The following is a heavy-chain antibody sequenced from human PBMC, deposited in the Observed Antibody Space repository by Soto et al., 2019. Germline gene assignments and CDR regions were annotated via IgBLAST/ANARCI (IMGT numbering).Heavy chain of an antibody. CDR2: INHSGST. CDR1: GGSFSGYY. CDR3: ARGYLGYSSSSTSYYSDY. Sequence: KPSETLSLTCAVYGGSFSGYYWSWIRQPPGKGLEWIGEINHSGSTNYNPSLKSRVTISVDTSKNQFSLKLSSVTAADTAVYYCARGYLGYSSSSTSYYSDYWGQGTLVTVSS. D-gene: IGHD6-6*01. V-gene: IGHV4-34*01. J-gene: IGHJ4*02.